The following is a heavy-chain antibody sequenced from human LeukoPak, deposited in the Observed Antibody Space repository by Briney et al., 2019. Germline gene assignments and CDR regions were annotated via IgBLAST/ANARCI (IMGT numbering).Heavy chain of an antibody. CDR2: ISGSGSDI. CDR1: GFTFSDHY. Sequence: GGSLRLSCAASGFTFSDHYMTWIRQAPGKGPEWLSYISGSGSDIDYAGSVKGRFTISRDNAKNSLYLQMNILRVEDTAVYYCARQSGRSGSDYWGQGTLVTVSS. CDR3: ARQSGRSGSDY. D-gene: IGHD6-19*01. J-gene: IGHJ4*02. V-gene: IGHV3-11*01.